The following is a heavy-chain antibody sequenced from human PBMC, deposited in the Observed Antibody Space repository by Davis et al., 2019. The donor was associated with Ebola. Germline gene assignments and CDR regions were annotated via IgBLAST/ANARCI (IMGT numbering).Heavy chain of an antibody. Sequence: GESLKISCAASGFTFSSYAMSWVRQAPGKGLEWVSAISGSGGSTYYADSVKGRFTISRDNSKNTLYLQMNSLRAEDTAVYYCAKERKRAFDIWGQGTMVTVSS. CDR3: AKERKRAFDI. CDR1: GFTFSSYA. CDR2: ISGSGGST. V-gene: IGHV3-23*01. J-gene: IGHJ3*02.